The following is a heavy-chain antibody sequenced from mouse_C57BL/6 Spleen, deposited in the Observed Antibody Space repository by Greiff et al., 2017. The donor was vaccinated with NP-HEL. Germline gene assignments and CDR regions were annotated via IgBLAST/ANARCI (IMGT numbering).Heavy chain of an antibody. CDR2: IYPGDGDT. D-gene: IGHD2-2*01. Sequence: QVQLQQSGAELVKPGASVKISCKASGYAFSSYWMNWVKQRPGKGLEWIGQIYPGDGDTNYNGKFKGKATLTADKSSSTAYMQLSSLTSEDSAVYFCARSSYGYDEAMDYWGQGTSVTVSS. V-gene: IGHV1-80*01. J-gene: IGHJ4*01. CDR3: ARSSYGYDEAMDY. CDR1: GYAFSSYW.